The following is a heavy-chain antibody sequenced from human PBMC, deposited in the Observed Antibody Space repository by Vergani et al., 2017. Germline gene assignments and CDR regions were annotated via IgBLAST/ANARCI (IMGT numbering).Heavy chain of an antibody. CDR3: ARGRDGMVAASPADFDY. CDR2: ISSSSSYI. CDR1: GFTFSSYS. V-gene: IGHV3-21*01. J-gene: IGHJ4*02. Sequence: EVQLVESGGGLVKPGGSLRLSCAASGFTFSSYSMNWVRQAPGKGLEWVSSISSSSSYIYYADSVKGRFTISRDNAKNSLYLQMNSLRAEDTAVYYCARGRDGMVAASPADFDYWGQGTLVTVSS. D-gene: IGHD1-26*01.